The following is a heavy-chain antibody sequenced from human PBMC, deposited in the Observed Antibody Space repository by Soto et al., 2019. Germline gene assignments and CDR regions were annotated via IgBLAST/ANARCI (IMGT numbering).Heavy chain of an antibody. Sequence: ASVKVSCKASGYTFTSYGISWVRQAPGQGLEWMGWISAYNGNTNYAQKLQGRVTMTTDTSTSTAYMELRSLRSDDTAVYYCARVIMSEYGLGAFDIWGQGTMVTVSS. CDR2: ISAYNGNT. D-gene: IGHD3-10*01. CDR1: GYTFTSYG. J-gene: IGHJ3*02. V-gene: IGHV1-18*01. CDR3: ARVIMSEYGLGAFDI.